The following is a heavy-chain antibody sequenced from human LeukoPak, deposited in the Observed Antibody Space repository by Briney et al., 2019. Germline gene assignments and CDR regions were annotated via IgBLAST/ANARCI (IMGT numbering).Heavy chain of an antibody. V-gene: IGHV1-24*01. Sequence: ASVKVSCKVSGYTLTELSIYWVRQAPGKGLEWMGGFNPEDGEKIYVEKFQGRVTMTRDTSISTAYMELSRLRSDDTAVYYCARVDSSGYYGNFDYWGQGTLVTVSS. CDR3: ARVDSSGYYGNFDY. CDR1: GYTLTELS. CDR2: FNPEDGEK. J-gene: IGHJ4*02. D-gene: IGHD3-22*01.